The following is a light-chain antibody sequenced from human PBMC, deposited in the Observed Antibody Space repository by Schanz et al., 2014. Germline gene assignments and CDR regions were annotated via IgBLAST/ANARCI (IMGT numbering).Light chain of an antibody. CDR3: QTYDISQTGLWL. V-gene: IGLV1-44*01. J-gene: IGLJ3*02. CDR1: RSNIGTHP. Sequence: QSVLTQPPSASGTPGQRVSISCSGSRSNIGTHPVNWYHQVPGMAPKRLIYSNDQRPSGVPDRISASKYGTSASLAINGLQTEDEASYYFQTYDISQTGLWLFGGGTMLPVL. CDR2: SND.